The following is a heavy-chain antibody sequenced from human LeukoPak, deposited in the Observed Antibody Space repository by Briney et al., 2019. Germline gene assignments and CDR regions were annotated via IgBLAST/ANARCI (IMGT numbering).Heavy chain of an antibody. V-gene: IGHV3-30*18. CDR3: AKETVSSGSNWFDP. J-gene: IGHJ5*02. D-gene: IGHD6-19*01. CDR1: GFTFSSYG. CDR2: ISYDGSNK. Sequence: GGSLRLSCAASGFTFSSYGMHWVRQAPGKGLEWVAVISYDGSNKYYTDSVKGRFTISRDNSKNTLYLQMNSLRAEDTAVYYCAKETVSSGSNWFDPWGQGTLVTVSS.